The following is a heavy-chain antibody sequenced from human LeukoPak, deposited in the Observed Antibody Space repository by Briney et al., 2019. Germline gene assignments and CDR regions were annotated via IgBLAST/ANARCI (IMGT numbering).Heavy chain of an antibody. J-gene: IGHJ3*02. D-gene: IGHD3-22*01. V-gene: IGHV4-39*07. Sequence: SETLSLSCTVSGGSISSSSYYWGWIRQPPGKGLEWIGSIYYSGSTYYNPSLKSRVTISVDTSKNQFSLKLSSVTAADTAVYYCARAMAPYYYDSSGPPDAFDIWGQGTMVTVSS. CDR2: IYYSGST. CDR1: GGSISSSSYY. CDR3: ARAMAPYYYDSSGPPDAFDI.